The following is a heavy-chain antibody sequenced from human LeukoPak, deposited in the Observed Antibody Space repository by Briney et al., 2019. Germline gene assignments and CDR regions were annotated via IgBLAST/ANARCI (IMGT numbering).Heavy chain of an antibody. CDR1: GYSFTSYW. V-gene: IGHV5-51*01. D-gene: IGHD3-10*01. Sequence: GESLKISCKGSGYSFTSYWIGWVRQMPGKGLEWMGIIYPGDSDTRYSPSFQGQVTISADKSISTAYLQWSSLKASDTAMYHCARTSYYYGSGSYYIGWFDPWGQGTLVTVSS. CDR2: IYPGDSDT. CDR3: ARTSYYYGSGSYYIGWFDP. J-gene: IGHJ5*02.